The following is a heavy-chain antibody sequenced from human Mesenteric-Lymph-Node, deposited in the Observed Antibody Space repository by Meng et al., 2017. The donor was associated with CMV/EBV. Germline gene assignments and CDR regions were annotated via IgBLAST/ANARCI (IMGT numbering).Heavy chain of an antibody. J-gene: IGHJ4*02. CDR1: GGSSSSSNW. D-gene: IGHD2-15*01. V-gene: IGHV4-4*02. CDR2: IYQSGRT. CDR3: AGIDCSGGSCHSIDY. Sequence: SGGSSSSSNWWSWVRQPPGKGLEWIGEIYQSGRTNYNPSLKSRVTISVDKSKSQFSLKVASLTAADTAVYYCAGIDCSGGSCHSIDYWGQGALVTVSS.